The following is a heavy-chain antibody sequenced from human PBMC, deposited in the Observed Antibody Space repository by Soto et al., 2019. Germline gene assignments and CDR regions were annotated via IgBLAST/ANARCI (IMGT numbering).Heavy chain of an antibody. J-gene: IGHJ6*02. CDR2: ISGYNANT. CDR3: AAPGGNHFGMDV. Sequence: QAQLVQSGSEVKRPGASVKVSCRSFDNTFTYYGINWVRQAPGQGLEWLGWISGYNANTKEAQKCQDRVSMTGDTSTRTAYLEVRSLTSDDTGVYFCAAPGGNHFGMDVWGQGTTVTVSS. CDR1: DNTFTYYG. D-gene: IGHD2-8*02. V-gene: IGHV1-18*01.